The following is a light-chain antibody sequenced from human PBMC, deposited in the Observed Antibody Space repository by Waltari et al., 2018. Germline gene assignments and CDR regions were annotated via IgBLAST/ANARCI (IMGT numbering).Light chain of an antibody. CDR2: SNN. Sequence: QSVLTQPPSASGTTGQRVTISCSRTGSTIGRNSVNWYQQIPGTAPKVLIYSNNQRPSGVPGRFSGSKSGTSASLAISGLQSEDEADYYCATWDDSLNGLVFGGGTRLTVL. V-gene: IGLV1-44*01. J-gene: IGLJ2*01. CDR1: GSTIGRNS. CDR3: ATWDDSLNGLV.